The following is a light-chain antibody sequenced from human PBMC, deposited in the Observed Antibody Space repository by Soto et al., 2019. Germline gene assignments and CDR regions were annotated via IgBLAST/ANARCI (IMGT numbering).Light chain of an antibody. CDR1: QSVSSS. V-gene: IGKV3-11*01. CDR3: QQRYSWPLT. J-gene: IGKJ4*01. CDR2: DAS. Sequence: EIVLTQSPATLSLSPGERATLSCRASQSVSSSLAWYQQKPGQAPRLLIYDASNRATGIPARFSGSGSGTDFTLTIRSLEHDDFAVYYCQQRYSWPLTFGGGTKVEIK.